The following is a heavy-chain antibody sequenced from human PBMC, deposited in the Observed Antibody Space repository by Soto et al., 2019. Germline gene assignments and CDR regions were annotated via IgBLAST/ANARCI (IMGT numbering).Heavy chain of an antibody. Sequence: SETLSLTCTVSGGSVSSGSYYWSWIRQPPGKGLEWIGYIYYSGSTNYNPSLKSRVTISVDTSKNQFSLKLSSVTAADTAVYYCARDRVIIYDYRGNWFDPWGQGTLVTVSS. D-gene: IGHD3-16*01. V-gene: IGHV4-61*01. CDR3: ARDRVIIYDYRGNWFDP. J-gene: IGHJ5*02. CDR2: IYYSGST. CDR1: GGSVSSGSYY.